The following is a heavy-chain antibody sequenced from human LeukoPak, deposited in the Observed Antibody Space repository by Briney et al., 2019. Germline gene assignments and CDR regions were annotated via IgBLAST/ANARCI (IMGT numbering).Heavy chain of an antibody. D-gene: IGHD3-9*01. CDR2: ISGSGGST. CDR1: GFTFSSYA. Sequence: PGGFLRLSCAASGFTFSSYAMSWVRQAPGKGLEWVSAISGSGGSTYYADSVKGRFTISRDNSKNTLYLQMNSLRAEDTAVYYCAKWGDRYFDWIGAFDIWGQGTMVTVSS. J-gene: IGHJ3*02. CDR3: AKWGDRYFDWIGAFDI. V-gene: IGHV3-23*01.